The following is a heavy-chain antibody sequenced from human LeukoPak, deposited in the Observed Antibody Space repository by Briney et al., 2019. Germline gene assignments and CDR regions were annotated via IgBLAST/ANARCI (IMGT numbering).Heavy chain of an antibody. Sequence: GASVKVSCKASGYTFTGYYMHWVRQAPGQGLEWMGWINPNSGGTNYAQKFQGRVTMTRDTSISTAYMELSRLRSDDTAVYYCARVFQAETTRGSLIDYWGQGTLVTVSS. J-gene: IGHJ4*02. CDR2: INPNSGGT. V-gene: IGHV1-2*02. CDR1: GYTFTGYY. D-gene: IGHD4-17*01. CDR3: ARVFQAETTRGSLIDY.